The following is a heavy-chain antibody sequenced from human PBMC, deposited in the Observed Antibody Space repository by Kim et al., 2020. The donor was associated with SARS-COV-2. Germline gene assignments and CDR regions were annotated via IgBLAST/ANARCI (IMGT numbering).Heavy chain of an antibody. J-gene: IGHJ4*02. Sequence: GGSLRLSCAASGFTFSSYAMHWVRQAPGKGLEWVAVISYDGSNKYYVDSVTGPFTISRDNYKNTLNLQMHIMRAEDTAVYYCARASVAGTGAFDYWGQGTLVTVSS. CDR2: ISYDGSNK. V-gene: IGHV3-30*04. D-gene: IGHD6-19*01. CDR3: ARASVAGTGAFDY. CDR1: GFTFSSYA.